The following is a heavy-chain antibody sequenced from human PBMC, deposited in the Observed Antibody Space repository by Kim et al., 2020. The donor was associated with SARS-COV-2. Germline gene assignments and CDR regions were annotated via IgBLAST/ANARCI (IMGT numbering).Heavy chain of an antibody. D-gene: IGHD4-17*01. V-gene: IGHV1-46*01. CDR1: GYTFTNFN. Sequence: ASVKVSCKASGYTFTNFNMHWVRQAPGQGLEWMAIIYASGGNTEYAQKFQGRVTVTRDTTTSTVYMELSSLRSDDTAVYYCARGGYGDGGYWGQGTLVTVSS. CDR2: IYASGGNT. J-gene: IGHJ4*02. CDR3: ARGGYGDGGY.